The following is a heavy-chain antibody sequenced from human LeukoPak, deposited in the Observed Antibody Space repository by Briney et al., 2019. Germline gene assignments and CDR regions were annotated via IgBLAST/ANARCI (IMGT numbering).Heavy chain of an antibody. CDR2: IYYSGST. V-gene: IGHV4-61*01. J-gene: IGHJ3*02. D-gene: IGHD1-26*01. CDR1: GGSVSSGSYY. CDR3: ARAVRWELLGGCAFDI. Sequence: SETLSLTCTASGGSVSSGSYYWSWVRQPPGKGLEWIGYIYYSGSTNYNPSLKSRVTISVDTSKNQFSLKLSSVTAADTAVYYCARAVRWELLGGCAFDIWGQGTMVTVSS.